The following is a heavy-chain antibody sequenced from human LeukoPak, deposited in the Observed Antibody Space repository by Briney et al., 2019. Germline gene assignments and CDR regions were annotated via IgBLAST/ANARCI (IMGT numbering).Heavy chain of an antibody. CDR1: GYTFTGYY. J-gene: IGHJ5*02. Sequence: ASLKVSCKASGYTFTGYYMHWVRQAPGQGLEWMGWINPNSGGTNYAQKFQGRVTMTRDTSISTAYMELSRLRSDDTAVYYCARGSDDYSNYDWFDPWGQGTLVTVSS. CDR3: ARGSDDYSNYDWFDP. D-gene: IGHD4-11*01. V-gene: IGHV1-2*02. CDR2: INPNSGGT.